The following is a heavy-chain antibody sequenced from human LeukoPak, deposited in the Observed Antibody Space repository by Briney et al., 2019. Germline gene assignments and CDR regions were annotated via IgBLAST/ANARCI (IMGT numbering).Heavy chain of an antibody. V-gene: IGHV4-31*03. Sequence: SETLSLTCTVSGGSISSGGYYRSWIRQHPGKGLEWIGYIYYSGSTYYNPSLKSRVTISVDTSKNQFSLKLSSVTAADTAVYYCARVGGAKLVSYYFDYWGQGTLVTVSS. CDR3: ARVGGAKLVSYYFDY. J-gene: IGHJ4*02. CDR2: IYYSGST. CDR1: GGSISSGGYY. D-gene: IGHD3-10*01.